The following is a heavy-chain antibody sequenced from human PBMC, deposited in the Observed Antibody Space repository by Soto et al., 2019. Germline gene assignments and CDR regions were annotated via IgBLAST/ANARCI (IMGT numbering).Heavy chain of an antibody. V-gene: IGHV1-69*12. D-gene: IGHD1-7*01. CDR2: IIPIFGTA. J-gene: IGHJ6*02. Sequence: QVQLVQSGAEVKKPGSSVKVSCKASGGTFSSYAISWVRQAPGQGLEWMGGIIPIFGTANYAQKFQGRVTITADESTSTAYMELSSLRSEDTAVYYCQGPPELSRIYYYYGMDVCGQGTTVTVSS. CDR1: GGTFSSYA. CDR3: QGPPELSRIYYYYGMDV.